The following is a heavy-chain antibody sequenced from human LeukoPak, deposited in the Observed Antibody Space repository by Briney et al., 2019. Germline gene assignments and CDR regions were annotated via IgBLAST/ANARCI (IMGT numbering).Heavy chain of an antibody. CDR3: AKDRGSIAAGCSDY. Sequence: GGSLRLSCAASGFTFSSYGMHWVRQAPGKRLEWVAVISYDGSNKYYADSVKGRFTISRDNFKNTLYPQMNSLRAEDTAVYYCAKDRGSIAAGCSDYWGQGTLVTVSS. D-gene: IGHD6-13*01. CDR2: ISYDGSNK. V-gene: IGHV3-30*18. CDR1: GFTFSSYG. J-gene: IGHJ4*02.